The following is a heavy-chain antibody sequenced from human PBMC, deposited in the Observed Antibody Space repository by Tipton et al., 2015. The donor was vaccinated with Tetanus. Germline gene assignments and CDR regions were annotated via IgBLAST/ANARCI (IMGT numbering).Heavy chain of an antibody. CDR2: ISSSGSTI. J-gene: IGHJ6*02. V-gene: IGHV3-11*01. CDR1: GFTFSIYY. CDR3: ARGGNYNYQYGLDV. Sequence: SLRLSCSASGFTFSIYYMSWIRQPPGKGLEWISYISSSGSTIYNADSVKGRFTISRDNAKNSLYLQLDSLRAEDTATYYCARGGNYNYQYGLDVWGQGTPVTVPS.